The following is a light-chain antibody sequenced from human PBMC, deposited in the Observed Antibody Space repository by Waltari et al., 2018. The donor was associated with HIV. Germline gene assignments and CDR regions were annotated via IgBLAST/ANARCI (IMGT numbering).Light chain of an antibody. Sequence: DIRITQSPSSLSASVGDRITITCRASQDIGSSLAWYQQMPGTVPKLVIFRASSLQSGVSSRFSGSGSGTYFTLTISSLQPEDAATYFCQKYNSAPHAFGQGTRVEI. J-gene: IGKJ1*01. CDR3: QKYNSAPHA. CDR1: QDIGSS. V-gene: IGKV1-27*01. CDR2: RAS.